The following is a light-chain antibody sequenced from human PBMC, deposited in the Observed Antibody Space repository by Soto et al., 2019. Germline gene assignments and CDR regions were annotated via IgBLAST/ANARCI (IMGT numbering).Light chain of an antibody. CDR2: DAS. CDR3: QQYDKLPT. J-gene: IGKJ5*01. CDR1: QDISNY. Sequence: DIEMTQSPSSLSASVGDRVTITCQASQDISNYLNWYQQKPGKAPKLLIYDASNLETGVPSRFSGRGYGTDFTFTISSLQPEDIATYYCQQYDKLPTFGQGTRLEIK. V-gene: IGKV1-33*01.